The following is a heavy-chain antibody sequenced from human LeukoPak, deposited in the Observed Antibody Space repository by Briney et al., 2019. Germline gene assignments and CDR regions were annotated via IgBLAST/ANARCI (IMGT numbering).Heavy chain of an antibody. CDR1: GYTFTHYY. D-gene: IGHD2-21*01. V-gene: IGHV1-69-2*01. J-gene: IGHJ4*02. CDR3: ATGCGGDCYWLYDY. CDR2: VDTEDGET. Sequence: ASEKISCKVSGYTFTHYYMHWVQQAPGKRLEWMGLVDTEDGETIYAEKFQGRVTITADTTTDTAYTQLSSLRSEDTAVYYCATGCGGDCYWLYDYWGQGTLVTVSS.